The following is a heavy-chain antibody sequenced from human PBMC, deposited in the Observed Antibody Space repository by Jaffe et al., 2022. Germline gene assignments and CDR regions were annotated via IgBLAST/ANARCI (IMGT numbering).Heavy chain of an antibody. V-gene: IGHV1-2*06. Sequence: QVQLVQSGAEVKKPGASVKVSCKASGYTFTGYYMHWVRQAPGQGLEWMGRINPNSGGTNYAQKFQGRVTMTRDTSISTAYMELSRLRSDDTAVYYCARGWDCSGGSCYSGDYWGQGTLVTVSS. CDR3: ARGWDCSGGSCYSGDY. CDR1: GYTFTGYY. CDR2: INPNSGGT. D-gene: IGHD2-15*01. J-gene: IGHJ4*02.